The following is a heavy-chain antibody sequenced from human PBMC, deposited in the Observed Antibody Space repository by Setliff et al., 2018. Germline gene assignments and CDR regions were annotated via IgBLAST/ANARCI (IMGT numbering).Heavy chain of an antibody. CDR3: ARDYVLRYFDRPHTLWSYYYYGMDV. V-gene: IGHV3-74*01. Sequence: GESLKISCAASGFTFSSYWMHWVRQAPGKGLVWVSRINSDGSSTSYADSVKGRFTISRDNAKNTLYLQMNSLRAEDTAVYYCARDYVLRYFDRPHTLWSYYYYGMDVWGQGTKVTVSS. CDR1: GFTFSSYW. CDR2: INSDGSST. D-gene: IGHD3-9*01. J-gene: IGHJ6*02.